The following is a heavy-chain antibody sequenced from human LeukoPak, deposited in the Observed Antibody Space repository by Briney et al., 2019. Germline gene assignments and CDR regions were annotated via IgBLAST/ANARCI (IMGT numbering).Heavy chain of an antibody. Sequence: GGSLRLSCAASGFTVSSNYMSWVRQAPGKGLEWVSVVYSGGSTYYADSVKGRFTISRHNSKNTLYLQINSLRAEDTAVYYCARDRVDITMVRGVMSAKYYYYGMDVWGQGTTVTVSS. CDR3: ARDRVDITMVRGVMSAKYYYYGMDV. CDR1: GFTVSSNY. J-gene: IGHJ6*02. V-gene: IGHV3-53*04. D-gene: IGHD3-10*01. CDR2: VYSGGST.